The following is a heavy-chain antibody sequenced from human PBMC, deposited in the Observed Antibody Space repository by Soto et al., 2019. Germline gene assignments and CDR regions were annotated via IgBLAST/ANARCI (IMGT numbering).Heavy chain of an antibody. D-gene: IGHD6-6*01. CDR1: GGSISSYY. J-gene: IGHJ4*02. CDR3: ARTYSSSHYFDY. Sequence: QVQLQESGPGLVKPSETLSLTCTVSGGSISSYYWSWIRQPPGKGLEWIGYIFYSGSTNYNPSLKSRVIISVDTSKNQFSLKLSSVTAADTAVYYCARTYSSSHYFDYWGQGTLVTVSS. CDR2: IFYSGST. V-gene: IGHV4-59*08.